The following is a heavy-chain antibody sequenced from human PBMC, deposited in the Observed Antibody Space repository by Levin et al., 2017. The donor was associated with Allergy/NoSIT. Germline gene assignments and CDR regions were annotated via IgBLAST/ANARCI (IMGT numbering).Heavy chain of an antibody. Sequence: SGPTLVKPTQTLTLTCTFSGFSFSTIGVGVGWIRQPPGKALEWLAHIYWDGDVRYRTSLKSRLTVTKATSKNQVVLSLTNADPVDTATYYCAVYNYYDSGTYYHYFDHWGPGTLVTVSS. CDR2: IYWDGDV. CDR3: AVYNYYDSGTYYHYFDH. CDR1: GFSFSTIGVG. D-gene: IGHD3-10*01. J-gene: IGHJ4*02. V-gene: IGHV2-5*02.